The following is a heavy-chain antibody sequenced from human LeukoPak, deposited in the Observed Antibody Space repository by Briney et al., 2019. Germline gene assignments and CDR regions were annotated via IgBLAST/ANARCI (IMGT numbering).Heavy chain of an antibody. D-gene: IGHD6-6*01. Sequence: GGSLRLSCAASGFTFSSYSMNWVRQAPGKGLEWVSYISSSSSNMYYADSVKGRFTISRDSAKNSLYLQMNSLRAKDTAVYYCAREYSSSSGRSFDYWGQGTLVIVSS. V-gene: IGHV3-48*01. CDR2: ISSSSSNM. CDR3: AREYSSSSGRSFDY. J-gene: IGHJ4*02. CDR1: GFTFSSYS.